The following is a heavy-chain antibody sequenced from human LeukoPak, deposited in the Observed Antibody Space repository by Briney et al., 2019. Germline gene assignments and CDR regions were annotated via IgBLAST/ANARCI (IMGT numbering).Heavy chain of an antibody. CDR1: GFTFGDFS. D-gene: IGHD3-16*01. CDR2: IKSKAFGGAT. J-gene: IGHJ6*02. V-gene: IGHV3-49*04. CDR3: SRDGGYYYYGIDV. Sequence: GGSLRLSCTASGFTFGDFSMSWVRQAPGKGLEGVGFIKSKAFGGATEYAASVKGRFTISRDDSKSIAYLQMNSLKTEDTAVYYCSRDGGYYYYGIDVWGQGTTVTVSS.